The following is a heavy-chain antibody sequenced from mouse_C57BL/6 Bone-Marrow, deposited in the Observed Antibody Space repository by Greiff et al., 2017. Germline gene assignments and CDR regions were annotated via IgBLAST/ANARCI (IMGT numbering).Heavy chain of an antibody. CDR3: ARAVPYVSWFAY. J-gene: IGHJ3*01. D-gene: IGHD2-12*01. CDR1: GYTFTSYW. CDR2: IYPSDSET. V-gene: IGHV1-61*01. Sequence: QVQLQQPGAELVRPGSSVKLSCKASGYTFTSYWMDWVKQRPGQGLEWIGNIYPSDSETHYNQKFKEKATLTVEKSSSTAYMQLSSLTSEDSAVYYCARAVPYVSWFAYWGQGTLVTVSA.